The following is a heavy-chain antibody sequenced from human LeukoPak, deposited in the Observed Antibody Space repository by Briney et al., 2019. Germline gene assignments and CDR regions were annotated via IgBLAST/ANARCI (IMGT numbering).Heavy chain of an antibody. CDR3: ARGGAAATPPTGY. J-gene: IGHJ4*02. CDR2: IYHSGST. Sequence: SETLSLTCTVSGYSISSGYYWGWIRQPPGKGLEWIGSIYHSGSTYYNPSLKSRVTISVDTSKNQFSLKLSSVTAADTAVYYCARGGAAATPPTGYWGQGTLVTVSS. CDR1: GYSISSGYY. D-gene: IGHD6-13*01. V-gene: IGHV4-38-2*02.